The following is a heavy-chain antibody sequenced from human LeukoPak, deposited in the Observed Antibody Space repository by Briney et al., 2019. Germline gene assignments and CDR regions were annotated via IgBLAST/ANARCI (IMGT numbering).Heavy chain of an antibody. D-gene: IGHD4-17*01. CDR2: ISGSGGST. V-gene: IGHV3-23*01. CDR3: AKDPTFGGDYFPDY. J-gene: IGHJ4*02. CDR1: GFTFSNYG. Sequence: GGSLRLSCAVSGFTFSNYGMSWVRQAPGKGLEWVSAISGSGGSTYYAGSVKGRFTISRDNSKNTLYLQMNSLRAEDTAVYYCAKDPTFGGDYFPDYWGQGTLVTVSS.